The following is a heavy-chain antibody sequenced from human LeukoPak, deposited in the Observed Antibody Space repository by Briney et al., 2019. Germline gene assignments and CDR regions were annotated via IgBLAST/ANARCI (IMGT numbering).Heavy chain of an antibody. CDR3: ARDRKVLRFLEWLPTHTNYYYYGMDV. Sequence: PSQTLSLTCTVSGGSISSGDYYWSWIRQPPGKGLEWIGYIYYSGSTNYNPSLKSRVTISVDTSKNQFSLKLSSVTAADTAVYYCARDRKVLRFLEWLPTHTNYYYYGMDVWGQGTTVTVSS. V-gene: IGHV4-30-4*01. CDR1: GGSISSGDYY. CDR2: IYYSGST. J-gene: IGHJ6*02. D-gene: IGHD3-3*01.